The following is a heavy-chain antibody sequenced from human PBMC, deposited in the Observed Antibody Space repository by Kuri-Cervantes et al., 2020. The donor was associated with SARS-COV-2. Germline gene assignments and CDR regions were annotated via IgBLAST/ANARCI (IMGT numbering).Heavy chain of an antibody. CDR3: AREHSGYDWFDV. Sequence: GESLKISCAASGFTFSDYYMSWIRQAPGKGLEWVSYISSSGSTIYYADSVKGRFTISRDNAKNSLYLQMNSLRAEDTALYYCAREHSGYDWFDVWGQGTLVPSPQ. D-gene: IGHD5-12*01. CDR2: ISSSGSTI. V-gene: IGHV3-11*01. CDR1: GFTFSDYY. J-gene: IGHJ5*02.